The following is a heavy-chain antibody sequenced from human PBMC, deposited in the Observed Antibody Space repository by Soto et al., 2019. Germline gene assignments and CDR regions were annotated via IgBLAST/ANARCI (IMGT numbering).Heavy chain of an antibody. CDR2: IDASGNT. CDR1: VDSISTYY. J-gene: IGHJ6*02. Sequence: SETLSLTCTVSVDSISTYYWSWIRRSAGKGLEWIGRIDASGNTNYNPSLKSRVTMSADTSKNQFSLKVGSVTAADTAVYYCASSSLYGMDVWGQGTTVTVSS. V-gene: IGHV4-4*07. CDR3: ASSSLYGMDV.